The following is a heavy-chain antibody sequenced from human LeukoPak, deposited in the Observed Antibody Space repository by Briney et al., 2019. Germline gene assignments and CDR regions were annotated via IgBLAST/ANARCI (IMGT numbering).Heavy chain of an antibody. CDR2: IYSGGST. J-gene: IGHJ4*02. CDR1: GFTVSSNY. CDR3: ARLEDGYSYGHFDY. V-gene: IGHV3-53*01. Sequence: GGSLRLSCAASGFTVSSNYMSWVRQAPGKGLEWVSVIYSGGSTYYADSVKGRFTISRDNSKNTLYLQMNSLRAEDTAVYYCARLEDGYSYGHFDYWGQGTLVTVSS. D-gene: IGHD5-18*01.